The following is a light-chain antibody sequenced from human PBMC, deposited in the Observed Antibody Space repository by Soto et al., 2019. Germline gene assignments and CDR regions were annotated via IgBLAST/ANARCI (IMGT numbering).Light chain of an antibody. CDR1: SSDAGGYNY. CDR3: SSYTGSSTFV. Sequence: QSALTQPASVSGSPGQSITISCTGTSSDAGGYNYVSWYQQLPGKAPKLMIYDVNNRPSGVSNRFSGSKSGNTASLTISGLQAEDEADYYCSSYTGSSTFVFGTGTKLTVL. J-gene: IGLJ1*01. CDR2: DVN. V-gene: IGLV2-14*01.